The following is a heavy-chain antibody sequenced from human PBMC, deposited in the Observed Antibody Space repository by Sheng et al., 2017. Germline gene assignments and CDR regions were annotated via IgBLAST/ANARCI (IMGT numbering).Heavy chain of an antibody. D-gene: IGHD1-26*01. CDR3: ATSKYSGSYPEY. CDR1: GFTFSSYW. Sequence: GASGFTFSSYWMHWVRQAPGKGLVWVSHISSDGSSTSYADSVKGRFTISRDNAKNTLYLQMNSLRVEDTAVYYCATSKYSGSYPEYWGQGTLVTVSS. CDR2: ISSDGSST. J-gene: IGHJ4*02. V-gene: IGHV3-74*01.